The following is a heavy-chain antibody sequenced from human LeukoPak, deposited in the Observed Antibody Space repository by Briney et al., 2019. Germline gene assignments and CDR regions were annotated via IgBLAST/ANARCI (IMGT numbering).Heavy chain of an antibody. CDR2: T. CDR3: ARGGSSCSSTSCPLPYYFDY. D-gene: IGHD2-2*01. J-gene: IGHJ4*02. Sequence: TNYNPSLKSRVTISVDTSKNQFSLKLSSVTAADTAVYYCARGGSSCSSTSCPLPYYFDYWGQGTLVTVSS. V-gene: IGHV4-34*01.